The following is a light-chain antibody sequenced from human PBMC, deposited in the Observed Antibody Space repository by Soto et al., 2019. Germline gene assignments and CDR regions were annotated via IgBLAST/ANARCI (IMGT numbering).Light chain of an antibody. V-gene: IGKV3-15*01. Sequence: EIVMTQSPRSLSVSPGERATLSCRASQSVTANLAWYQQKPGQAPRLLIYNGVTRATGIPARFTGSGSGREYTPTINSLQYEDVAMYYCQQYNTWPPFTFGPGTKVELK. CDR3: QQYNTWPPFT. CDR2: NGV. CDR1: QSVTAN. J-gene: IGKJ3*01.